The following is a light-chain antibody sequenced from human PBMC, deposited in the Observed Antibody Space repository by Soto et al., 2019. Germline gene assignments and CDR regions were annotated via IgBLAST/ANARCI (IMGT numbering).Light chain of an antibody. J-gene: IGKJ5*01. CDR3: QQYNSYSIT. Sequence: EIVLTQSPGTLSLSPGERATLSCRASQSVSNNYLAWYQQKPGQAPRLLIYGASNRATGIPDRFSGSGSGTEFTLTISSLQPDDFATYYCQQYNSYSITFGQGTRLEI. CDR1: QSVSNNY. CDR2: GAS. V-gene: IGKV3-20*01.